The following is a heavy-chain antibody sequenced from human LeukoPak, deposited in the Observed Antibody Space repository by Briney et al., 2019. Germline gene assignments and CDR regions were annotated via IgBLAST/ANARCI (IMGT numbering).Heavy chain of an antibody. CDR3: ARDGPPPGYSSSWYVSGDAFDI. Sequence: GGSLRLSCAASGFTFSSYAMSWVRQAPGKGLEWVSSISSSSSYIYYADSVKGRFTISRDNAKNSLYLQMNSLRAEDTAVYYCARDGPPPGYSSSWYVSGDAFDIWGQGTMVTVSS. CDR1: GFTFSSYA. J-gene: IGHJ3*02. CDR2: ISSSSSYI. V-gene: IGHV3-21*01. D-gene: IGHD6-13*01.